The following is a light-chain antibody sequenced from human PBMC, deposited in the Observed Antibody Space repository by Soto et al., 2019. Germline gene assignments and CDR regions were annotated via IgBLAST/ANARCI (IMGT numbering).Light chain of an antibody. Sequence: DIQMTQSPTSLSASVGDRVTITCRASQDIRNFVAWYQQKPGKAPKLLIYAASTLQSGVPSRFSGSGSGTDFTLTINSLQPKDVATCSCKKYSSVPVFGPGTKVEIK. CDR1: QDIRNF. CDR3: KKYSSVPV. J-gene: IGKJ3*01. V-gene: IGKV1-27*01. CDR2: AAS.